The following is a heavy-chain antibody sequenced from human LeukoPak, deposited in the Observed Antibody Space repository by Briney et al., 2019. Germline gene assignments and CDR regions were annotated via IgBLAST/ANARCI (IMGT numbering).Heavy chain of an antibody. D-gene: IGHD3-10*01. Sequence: GSLRLSCAASGFTVSSNYMSWVRQAPGKGLEWVSVIYSGGSTYYADSVKGRFTISRDNSKNTLYLQMNSLRAEDTAVYYCARETPELPMFDPWGQGTLVTVSS. J-gene: IGHJ5*02. CDR1: GFTVSSNY. V-gene: IGHV3-66*02. CDR3: ARETPELPMFDP. CDR2: IYSGGST.